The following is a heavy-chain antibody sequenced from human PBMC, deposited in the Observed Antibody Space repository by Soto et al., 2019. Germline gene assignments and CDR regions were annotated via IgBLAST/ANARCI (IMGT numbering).Heavy chain of an antibody. CDR1: GFTFRNQD. Sequence: GGSLRLSCVASGFTFRNQDMRWVRQAPGKGLEWVSGISGSGVITYYADSVKGRFTISRDNSKNTLYLQMNSLRAEDTAVYYCAKDRQFRSYFESSGCYNSWAQGTLVTVSS. CDR3: AKDRQFRSYFESSGCYNS. J-gene: IGHJ4*02. D-gene: IGHD3-22*01. V-gene: IGHV3-23*01. CDR2: ISGSGVIT.